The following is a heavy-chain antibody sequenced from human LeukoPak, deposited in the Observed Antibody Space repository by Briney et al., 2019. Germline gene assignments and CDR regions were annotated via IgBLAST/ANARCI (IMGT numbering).Heavy chain of an antibody. Sequence: GGSLRLSCVASGFNVSNNYMSWVRQAPGKGLEWVSVIYSGGSTNYADSVKGRFTISRDNSKNTLYLQGNSLRAEDTAVYYCAKGGPYCSGGSCLSYFDSWGQGTLVTVSS. J-gene: IGHJ4*02. V-gene: IGHV3-66*01. D-gene: IGHD2-15*01. CDR1: GFNVSNNY. CDR3: AKGGPYCSGGSCLSYFDS. CDR2: IYSGGST.